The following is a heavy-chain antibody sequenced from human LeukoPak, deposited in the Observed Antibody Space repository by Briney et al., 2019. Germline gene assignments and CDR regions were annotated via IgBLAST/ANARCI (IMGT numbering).Heavy chain of an antibody. J-gene: IGHJ5*02. CDR1: GYTFTSYY. D-gene: IGHD1-26*01. CDR2: INPSGGST. V-gene: IGHV1-46*01. Sequence: ASVKVSCKASGYTFTSYYMHWVRQAPGQGLEWMGIINPSGGSTSYAQKFQGRVTITRDTSASTAYMELSSLRSEDTAVYYCARPVAHKWDLNWFDPWGQGTLVTVSS. CDR3: ARPVAHKWDLNWFDP.